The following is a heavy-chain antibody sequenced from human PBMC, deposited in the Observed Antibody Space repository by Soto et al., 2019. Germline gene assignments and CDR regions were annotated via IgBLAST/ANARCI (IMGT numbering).Heavy chain of an antibody. Sequence: GGSLRLSCSASGFLFSSYGMHWVRQAPGKGLEWVAGIWYDGSNTFYSDAVKGRFSISRDNSKNTVDLQMNSLRAEDTAVYYWAKAIAVATGWLDPWGKGILVTVSS. D-gene: IGHD6-19*01. CDR1: GFLFSSYG. J-gene: IGHJ5*02. CDR3: AKAIAVATGWLDP. V-gene: IGHV3-33*06. CDR2: IWYDGSNT.